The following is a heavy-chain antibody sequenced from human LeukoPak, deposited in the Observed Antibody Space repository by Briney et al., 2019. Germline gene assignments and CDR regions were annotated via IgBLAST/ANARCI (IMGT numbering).Heavy chain of an antibody. V-gene: IGHV1-69*05. Sequence: GASVKVSCKASGGTFSIYAISWVRQAPGQGLEWMGGIIPIFGTANYAQKFQGRVTITTDESTSAAYMELSSLRSEDTAVYYCARGDSSGYYRGVYYFDYWGQGTLVTVSS. CDR1: GGTFSIYA. D-gene: IGHD3-22*01. CDR2: IIPIFGTA. CDR3: ARGDSSGYYRGVYYFDY. J-gene: IGHJ4*02.